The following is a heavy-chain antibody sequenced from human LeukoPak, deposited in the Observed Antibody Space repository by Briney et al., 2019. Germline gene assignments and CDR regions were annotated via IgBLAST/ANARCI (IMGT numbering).Heavy chain of an antibody. D-gene: IGHD3-16*01. Sequence: SETLSLTCTVSGGSISSYYWSWIRQPPGKGLERIGYIYYSGSTNYNPSLKSRVTISVDTSKNQFSLKLSSVTAADTAVYYCARDQAMWGDDVIYYYMDVWGKGTTVTVSS. CDR3: ARDQAMWGDDVIYYYMDV. CDR1: GGSISSYY. J-gene: IGHJ6*03. V-gene: IGHV4-59*01. CDR2: IYYSGST.